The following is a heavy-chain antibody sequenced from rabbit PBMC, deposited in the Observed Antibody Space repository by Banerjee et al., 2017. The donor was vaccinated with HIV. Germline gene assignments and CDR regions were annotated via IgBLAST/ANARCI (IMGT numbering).Heavy chain of an antibody. CDR2: IYTGSGSA. D-gene: IGHD7-1*01. J-gene: IGHJ4*01. CDR1: GFSFSSSYW. V-gene: IGHV1S40*01. CDR3: ARGAGYVGYGSDL. Sequence: QSLEESGGGLVKPGASLTLTCTASGFSFSSSYWICWVRQAPGKGLEWIACIYTGSGSALYASWAKGPFTISKTSSTTVTLQMTSLTAADTATYFCARGAGYVGYGSDLWGPGTLVTVS.